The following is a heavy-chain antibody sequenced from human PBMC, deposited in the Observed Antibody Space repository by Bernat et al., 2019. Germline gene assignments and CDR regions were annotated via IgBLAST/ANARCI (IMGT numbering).Heavy chain of an antibody. CDR2: ISYDGSNK. J-gene: IGHJ3*02. CDR1: GFTFSSYA. V-gene: IGHV3-30-3*01. CDR3: ARSAPWLLRAFDI. Sequence: QVQLVESGGGVVQPGRSLRLSCSASGFTFSSYAMHWVRQAPGKGLEWVAVISYDGSNKCSADSVKGRFTISRDNSKDTLYLQMNSLRAEDTAVYYCARSAPWLLRAFDIWGQGTMVTVSS. D-gene: IGHD3-22*01.